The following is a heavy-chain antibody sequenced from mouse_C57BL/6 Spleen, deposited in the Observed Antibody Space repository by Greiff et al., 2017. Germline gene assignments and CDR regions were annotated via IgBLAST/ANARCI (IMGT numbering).Heavy chain of an antibody. CDR2: IDPETGGT. Sequence: VHLVESGAELVRPGASVTLSCKASGYTFTDYEMHWVKQTPVHGLEWIGAIDPETGGTSYNQKFKGKAILTADKSSSTAYMELRSLTSEDSAVYYCTRGGYYAMDYWGQGTSVTVSS. CDR3: TRGGYYAMDY. CDR1: GYTFTDYE. J-gene: IGHJ4*01. V-gene: IGHV1-15*01.